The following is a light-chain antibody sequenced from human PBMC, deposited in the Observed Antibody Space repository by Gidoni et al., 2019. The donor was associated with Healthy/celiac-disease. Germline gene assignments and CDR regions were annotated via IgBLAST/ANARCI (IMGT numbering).Light chain of an antibody. CDR2: AAS. J-gene: IGKJ2*01. CDR3: QQSYSTPYT. V-gene: IGKV1-39*01. Sequence: IHMTQSPSTLSASVGDRVTITRRASQSISSYLNWYQQKPGKAPKLLIYAASSMQSGVPPRFSGSGSGTEFTLTISSLQPEDFAIYYCQQSYSTPYTFGQGTKLEIK. CDR1: QSISSY.